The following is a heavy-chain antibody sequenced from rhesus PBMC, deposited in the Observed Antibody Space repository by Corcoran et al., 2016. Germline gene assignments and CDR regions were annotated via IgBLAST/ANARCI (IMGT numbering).Heavy chain of an antibody. CDR2: IYGSGGST. J-gene: IGHJ6*01. V-gene: IGHV4S2*01. Sequence: QVQLQESGPGLVKPSETLPLTCAVSGASISSNYWSWIREAPGKGLEWIGRIYGSGGSTDYNPSLKSRVTISIDTSKNQFSLKLSSVTAAATAVYYCARQIGNYGFLDSWGQGVVVTVSS. CDR1: GASISSNY. D-gene: IGHD4-35*01. CDR3: ARQIGNYGFLDS.